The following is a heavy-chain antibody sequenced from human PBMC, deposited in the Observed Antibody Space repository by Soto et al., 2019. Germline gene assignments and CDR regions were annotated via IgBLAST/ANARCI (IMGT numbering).Heavy chain of an antibody. CDR2: ISYDGSNK. V-gene: IGHV3-30*18. Sequence: QVQLVESGGGVVQPGRSLRLSCAASGFTFSSYGMHWVRQAPGKGLEWVAVISYDGSNKYYADSVKGRFTISRDNSKNTLYLQMNSLRAEVTAVYYCAKEGSGWYFDYWGQGTLVTVSS. CDR3: AKEGSGWYFDY. CDR1: GFTFSSYG. J-gene: IGHJ4*02. D-gene: IGHD6-19*01.